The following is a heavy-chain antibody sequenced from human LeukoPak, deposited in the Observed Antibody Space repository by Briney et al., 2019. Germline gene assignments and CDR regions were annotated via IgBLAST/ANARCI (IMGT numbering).Heavy chain of an antibody. CDR2: MNPNSGNT. J-gene: IGHJ3*02. Sequence: ASVKVSCKASGYTFTSYDINWVRQATGQGLEWMGWMNPNSGNTGYAQKFQGRVTITRNTSISTAYMELRSLRSDDTAVYYCASESLHYYDSSGYYPAHGAFDIWGQGTMVTVSS. V-gene: IGHV1-8*03. CDR3: ASESLHYYDSSGYYPAHGAFDI. CDR1: GYTFTSYD. D-gene: IGHD3-22*01.